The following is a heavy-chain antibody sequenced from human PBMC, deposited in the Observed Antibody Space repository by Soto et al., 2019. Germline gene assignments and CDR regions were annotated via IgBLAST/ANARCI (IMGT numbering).Heavy chain of an antibody. CDR2: ISAYNGNT. CDR1: GYTFTSYG. V-gene: IGHV1-18*01. CDR3: AREGIDSISWYLIRYYYGMDV. D-gene: IGHD6-13*01. Sequence: AASVKVSCKASGYTFTSYGISWVRQAPGQGLEWMGWISAYNGNTNYAQKLQGRVTMTTDTSTSTAYMELRSLRSDDTAVYYCAREGIDSISWYLIRYYYGMDVWGQGTTVTVSS. J-gene: IGHJ6*02.